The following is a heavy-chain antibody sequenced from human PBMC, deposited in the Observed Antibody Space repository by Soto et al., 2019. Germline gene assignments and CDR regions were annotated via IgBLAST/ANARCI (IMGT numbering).Heavy chain of an antibody. Sequence: PSETLSLTCTVSGGSIRSFYWSWIRQPPGKRLEWIGNIFYSGSTTYNPSFKSRVTISVDTSKNQFSLRLSSVTAADTAVYYCARPQISMVRGVKYPGDFDIWGQGTLVTVSS. J-gene: IGHJ3*02. CDR3: ARPQISMVRGVKYPGDFDI. CDR2: IFYSGST. V-gene: IGHV4-59*08. D-gene: IGHD3-10*01. CDR1: GGSIRSFY.